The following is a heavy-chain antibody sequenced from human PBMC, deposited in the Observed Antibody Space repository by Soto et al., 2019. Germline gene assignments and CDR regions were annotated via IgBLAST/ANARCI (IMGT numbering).Heavy chain of an antibody. D-gene: IGHD3-3*01. CDR3: ATYYDFWRVGMDV. CDR2: ISGSGGST. Sequence: EVQLLESGGGLVQPGGSLRLSCAASGFTFSSYAMSWVRQAPGKGLEWVSAISGSGGSTYYADSVKGRFTISRDNSKNTLYLQMNSLRAEDTAVYYCATYYDFWRVGMDVWGQGTTVTVSS. J-gene: IGHJ6*02. V-gene: IGHV3-23*01. CDR1: GFTFSSYA.